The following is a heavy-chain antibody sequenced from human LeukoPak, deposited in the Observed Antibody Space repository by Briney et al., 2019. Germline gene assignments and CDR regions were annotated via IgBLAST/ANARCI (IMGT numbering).Heavy chain of an antibody. CDR1: GGSFSGYY. D-gene: IGHD6-6*01. Sequence: SETLSLTCAVYGGSFSGYYWGWIRQPPGKGLEWIGSIYYSGSTYYNPSLKSRVTISVDTSKNQFSLKLSSVTAADTAVYYCARQSAAARPRGWFDPWGQGTLVTVSS. V-gene: IGHV4-39*01. CDR2: IYYSGST. CDR3: ARQSAAARPRGWFDP. J-gene: IGHJ5*02.